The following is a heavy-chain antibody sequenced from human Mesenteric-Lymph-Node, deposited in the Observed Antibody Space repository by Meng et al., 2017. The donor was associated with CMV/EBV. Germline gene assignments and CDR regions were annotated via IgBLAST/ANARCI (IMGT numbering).Heavy chain of an antibody. V-gene: IGHV4-34*12. CDR3: AAAMTQPGAFDY. CDR2: IIYSRST. J-gene: IGHJ4*02. CDR1: SLSCCGFS. Sequence: CAVYSLSCCGFSWSWTRPPPGKGLVWMGDIIYSRSTNYNTSLKRRVTIAVDTSKNQFSLKLSSVTAADTAVYYGAAAMTQPGAFDYWGQGTLVTVSS. D-gene: IGHD2-2*01.